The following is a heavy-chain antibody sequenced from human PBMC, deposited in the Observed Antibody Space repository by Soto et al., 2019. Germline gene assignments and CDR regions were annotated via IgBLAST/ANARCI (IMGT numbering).Heavy chain of an antibody. CDR1: GYTFTSYD. D-gene: IGHD5-12*01. Sequence: ASVKVSFKASGYTFTSYDINWVRQATGQGLEWMGWMNPNSGNTGYAQKFQGRVTMTRNTSISTAYMELSSLRSEDTAVYYCARERSSGEWLRPYNWFDPWGQGTLVTV. CDR2: MNPNSGNT. J-gene: IGHJ5*02. CDR3: ARERSSGEWLRPYNWFDP. V-gene: IGHV1-8*01.